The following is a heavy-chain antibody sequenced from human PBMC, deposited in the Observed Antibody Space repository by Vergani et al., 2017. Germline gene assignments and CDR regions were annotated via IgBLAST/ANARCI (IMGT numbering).Heavy chain of an antibody. D-gene: IGHD3-16*01. CDR1: GFTLSNYD. Sequence: QVQLVESGGGVVQRGGSLRLSCATSGFTLSNYDMQWIRQGAGKGLEFVAFIPFDGSNQYYADSVKGRFTLSRDFSKNTLYLQMNSLRTDDTATYYCAKHFRGWGIDYWGQGTQVIVSS. J-gene: IGHJ4*02. CDR3: AKHFRGWGIDY. V-gene: IGHV3-30*02. CDR2: IPFDGSNQ.